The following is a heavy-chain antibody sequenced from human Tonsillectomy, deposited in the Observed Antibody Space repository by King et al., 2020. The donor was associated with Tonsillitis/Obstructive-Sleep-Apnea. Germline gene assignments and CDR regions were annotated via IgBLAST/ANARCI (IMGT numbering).Heavy chain of an antibody. Sequence: VQLQQWGAGLLKPSETLSLTCAVYGGSFSGYYWSWIRQPPGKGLECIGEINHSGSTNYNPSLKSRFIISADTSKNQFSLKLRSVTAADTAVYYWARENIVVVPAVMGGGFDYWGQGTLVTVSS. CDR3: ARENIVVVPAVMGGGFDY. V-gene: IGHV4-34*01. CDR1: GGSFSGYY. CDR2: INHSGST. J-gene: IGHJ4*02. D-gene: IGHD2-2*01.